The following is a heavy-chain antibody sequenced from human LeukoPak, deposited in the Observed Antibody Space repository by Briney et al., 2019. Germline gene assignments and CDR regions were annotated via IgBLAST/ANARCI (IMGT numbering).Heavy chain of an antibody. CDR1: GYTFTSYG. CDR3: ARDIVVAVAATPVDWFDP. J-gene: IGHJ5*02. Sequence: GASVKVSCKASGYTFTSYGISWVRQAPGQGLEWMGWISAYNGNTNYAQKLQGRVTMTTDTSTSTAYMELRSLRSDDTAVYYCARDIVVAVAATPVDWFDPWGQGTLVTVSS. CDR2: ISAYNGNT. D-gene: IGHD2-15*01. V-gene: IGHV1-18*01.